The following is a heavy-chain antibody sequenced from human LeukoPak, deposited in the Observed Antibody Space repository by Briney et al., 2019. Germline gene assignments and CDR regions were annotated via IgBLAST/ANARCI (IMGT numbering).Heavy chain of an antibody. V-gene: IGHV4-39*07. D-gene: IGHD6-13*01. J-gene: IGHJ2*01. CDR2: INHSGST. Sequence: PSETLSLTCTVSGGSISSSSYYWGWIRQPPGKGLEWIGEINHSGSTNYNPSLKSRVTISVDTSKNQFSLKLSSVTAADTAVYYCARRHGSHPTNWYFDLWGRGTLVTVSS. CDR3: ARRHGSHPTNWYFDL. CDR1: GGSISSSSYY.